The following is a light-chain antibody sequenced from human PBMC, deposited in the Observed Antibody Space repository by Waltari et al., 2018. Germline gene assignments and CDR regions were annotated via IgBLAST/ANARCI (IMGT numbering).Light chain of an antibody. J-gene: IGLJ3*02. CDR1: SSDVGGYDY. CDR3: CAYAYTYWV. CDR2: DVY. Sequence: QSALTQSRSVSGSPGQSVTISCTGTSSDVGGYDYVSWYQQHPGKAPKLVIYDVYKRPLGVPDRFSAAKSGNTASLTISGLQADDEADYYCCAYAYTYWVFGGGTKVTVL. V-gene: IGLV2-11*01.